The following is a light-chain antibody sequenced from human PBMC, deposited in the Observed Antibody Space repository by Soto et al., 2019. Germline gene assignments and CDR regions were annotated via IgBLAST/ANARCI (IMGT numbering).Light chain of an antibody. CDR2: DAS. V-gene: IGKV1-33*01. J-gene: IGKJ4*01. Sequence: DIQMTQYPSSLSASVGDRVTITCQASQDIKNYLNWYQQKSGKAPKLLIYDASDLETGVPSRFSGSGYGTDFTFTINSLQTEDIETYYCQQYDNPPLTFGGGTKVDIK. CDR1: QDIKNY. CDR3: QQYDNPPLT.